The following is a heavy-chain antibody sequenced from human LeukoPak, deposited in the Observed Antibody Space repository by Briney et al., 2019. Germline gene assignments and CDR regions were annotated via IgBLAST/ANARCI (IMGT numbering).Heavy chain of an antibody. CDR1: GFTFSSYA. J-gene: IGHJ4*02. D-gene: IGHD6-19*01. Sequence: GGSLRLSCAASGFTFSSYAMSWVRQAPGKGLECVSDISGSGGSTYYADSVKGRFTISRDSSKNTLYMQMNTLGAEDTAVYYCARRAPGAAFDYWGQGTLVTVSS. CDR3: ARRAPGAAFDY. CDR2: ISGSGGST. V-gene: IGHV3-23*01.